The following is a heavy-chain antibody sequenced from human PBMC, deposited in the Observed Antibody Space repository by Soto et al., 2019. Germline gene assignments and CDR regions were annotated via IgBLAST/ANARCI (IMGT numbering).Heavy chain of an antibody. D-gene: IGHD6-13*01. CDR1: GFTFSSYW. CDR3: VRAIAAADSA. V-gene: IGHV3-7*01. Sequence: GGSLRLSGAACGFTFSSYWISWVRQAPWKGLEWVANIKQDGIVKYYVDSVKGRFTISRDNAKNSLFLQMNSLRAEETAVYYCVRAIAAADSAWGQGTLVTVSS. J-gene: IGHJ1*01. CDR2: IKQDGIVK.